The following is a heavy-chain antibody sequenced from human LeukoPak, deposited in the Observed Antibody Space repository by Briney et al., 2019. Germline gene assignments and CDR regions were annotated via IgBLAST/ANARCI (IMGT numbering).Heavy chain of an antibody. CDR3: AKSGGSGLIDY. D-gene: IGHD1-26*01. V-gene: IGHV4-39*01. CDR1: SASISSNNYY. CDR2: IYSSGNT. Sequence: SETLSLTCTVSSASISSNNYYWGWVRQPPGKGLEWIGNIYSSGNTYYNASLKSRVTIYIDTSKNQFSLKLSSVTAADTAVYYCAKSGGSGLIDYWGQGTLVTVSS. J-gene: IGHJ4*02.